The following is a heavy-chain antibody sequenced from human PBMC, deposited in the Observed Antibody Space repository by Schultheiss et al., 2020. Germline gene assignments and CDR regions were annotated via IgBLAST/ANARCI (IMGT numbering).Heavy chain of an antibody. D-gene: IGHD2-2*01. V-gene: IGHV1-69*13. CDR2: IIPIFGTA. CDR3: ARVGSSTSCYYY. Sequence: SVKVSCKASGYTFTSYYMHWVRQAPGQGLEWMGGIIPIFGTANYAQKFQGRVTITADESTSTAYMELSSLRSEDTAVYYCARVGSSTSCYYYWGQGTLVTVSS. CDR1: GYTFTSYY. J-gene: IGHJ4*02.